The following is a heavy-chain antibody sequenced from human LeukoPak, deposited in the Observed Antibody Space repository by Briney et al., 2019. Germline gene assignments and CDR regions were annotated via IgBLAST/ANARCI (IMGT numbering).Heavy chain of an antibody. CDR2: MNPNSGNT. J-gene: IGHJ6*02. CDR1: GYTFISYD. D-gene: IGHD1-1*01. CDR3: AREFTTGTYYYYYYGMDV. V-gene: IGHV1-8*01. Sequence: ASVKVSCKASGYTFISYDINWVRQATGQGLEWMGWMNPNSGNTGYAQKFQGRVTMTRNTSISTAYMELSSLTSEDTAMYYCAREFTTGTYYYYYYGMDVWGQGTTVTVSS.